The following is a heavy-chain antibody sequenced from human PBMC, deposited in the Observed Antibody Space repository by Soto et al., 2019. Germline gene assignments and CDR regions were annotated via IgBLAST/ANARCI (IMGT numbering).Heavy chain of an antibody. CDR1: RYIFTSYG. V-gene: IGHV1-3*01. D-gene: IGHD3-22*01. CDR2: MNAGNGNT. J-gene: IGHJ6*02. CDR3: ARPMIPDRYYYYGGDV. Sequence: ASVKVSCKASRYIFTSYGIHWVRQAPGQRLEWMGYMNAGNGNTKYSQKFQGRVTFTRDTSASTANMELSSLTSEDTAVYFCARPMIPDRYYYYGGDVWGQGTTVTVSS.